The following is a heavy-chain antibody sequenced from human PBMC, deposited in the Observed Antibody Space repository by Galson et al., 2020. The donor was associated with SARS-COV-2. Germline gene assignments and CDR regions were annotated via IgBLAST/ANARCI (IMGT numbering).Heavy chain of an antibody. CDR2: IYHSGSS. CDR1: GYSISSGYY. D-gene: IGHD3-3*01. CDR3: ARDSITIFGVVISDYYGMDV. J-gene: IGHJ6*02. Sequence: SQTLLLTCTVSGYSISSGYYWGWIRQPPGKGLEWIGSIYHSGSSYYNPSLKSRVTISVDTSKNQFSLKLSSVTAADTAVYYCARDSITIFGVVISDYYGMDVWGQGTTVTVSS. V-gene: IGHV4-38-2*02.